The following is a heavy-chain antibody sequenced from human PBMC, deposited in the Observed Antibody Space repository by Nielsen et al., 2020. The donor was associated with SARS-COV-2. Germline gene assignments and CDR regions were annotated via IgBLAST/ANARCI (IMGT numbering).Heavy chain of an antibody. J-gene: IGHJ6*02. Sequence: SVKVSCKASGGTFSSYAISWVRQAPGQGLEWMGGIIPIFGTANYAQKFQGRVTITADESTSTAYMELSSLRSEDTAVYYCARVHDYDFWSIYYYGMDVWGQGTTVTVSS. D-gene: IGHD3-3*01. CDR1: GGTFSSYA. CDR2: IIPIFGTA. CDR3: ARVHDYDFWSIYYYGMDV. V-gene: IGHV1-69*13.